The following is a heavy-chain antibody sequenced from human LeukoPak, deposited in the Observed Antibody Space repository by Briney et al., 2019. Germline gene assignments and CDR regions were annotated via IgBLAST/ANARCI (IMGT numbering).Heavy chain of an antibody. J-gene: IGHJ4*02. CDR1: GFSFSSYN. D-gene: IGHD2-15*01. CDR2: ISSSSSYI. Sequence: GGSLRLSCAASGFSFSSYNMNWVRQTPGKGLEWVSSISSSSSYIYYADSVKGRFTISRDNAKNSLYLQMNSLRAEDTAVYYCAREGSGGYCSGGSCVNYYYFDYWGQGTLVTVSS. CDR3: AREGSGGYCSGGSCVNYYYFDY. V-gene: IGHV3-21*01.